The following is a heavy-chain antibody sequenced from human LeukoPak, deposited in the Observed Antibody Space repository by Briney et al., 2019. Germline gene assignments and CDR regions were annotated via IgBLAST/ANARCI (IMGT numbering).Heavy chain of an antibody. Sequence: SETLSLTCAVYGGSFSGYYWNWIRQPPGKGLEWIGEINHSGSTNYNPSLKSRVTISVDTSKNQFSLKLSSVTAADTAVYYCARVQGGMSITGTNALDYWGQGTLVTVSS. CDR3: ARVQGGMSITGTNALDY. J-gene: IGHJ4*02. V-gene: IGHV4-34*01. D-gene: IGHD1-7*01. CDR1: GGSFSGYY. CDR2: INHSGST.